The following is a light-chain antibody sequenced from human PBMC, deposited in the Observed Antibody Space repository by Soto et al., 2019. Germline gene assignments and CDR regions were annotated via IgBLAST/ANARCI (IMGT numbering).Light chain of an antibody. Sequence: QPVLTQAPSESGTPGQRVTISCSGSGSNIGRNPVNWYQQLPGTAPNLLIYKNNQRPSGVPDRFSGSKSGPSASLAISGLQSEDEADYYCAAWDDSLESVLFGGGTKLTVL. V-gene: IGLV1-44*01. CDR3: AAWDDSLESVL. CDR1: GSNIGRNP. CDR2: KNN. J-gene: IGLJ2*01.